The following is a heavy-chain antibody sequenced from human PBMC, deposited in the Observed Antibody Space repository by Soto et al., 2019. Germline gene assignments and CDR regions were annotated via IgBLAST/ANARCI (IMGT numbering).Heavy chain of an antibody. CDR2: MIPILGIA. Sequence: QVQLVQSGAEVKKPGSSVKVSCKASGGTFSSYTISWVRQAPGQGLEWMGRMIPILGIANYAQKFQGRVTIIADKSTSTAYMELRSLRSEDTAVYYCARYSGSSGDAFDSWGQGTMVTVSS. J-gene: IGHJ3*02. D-gene: IGHD1-26*01. V-gene: IGHV1-69*02. CDR1: GGTFSSYT. CDR3: ARYSGSSGDAFDS.